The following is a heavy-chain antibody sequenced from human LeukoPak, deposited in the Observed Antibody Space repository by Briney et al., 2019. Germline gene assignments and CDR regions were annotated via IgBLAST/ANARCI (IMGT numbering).Heavy chain of an antibody. CDR1: GGSISSGGYY. J-gene: IGHJ5*02. CDR3: ARMYSGSYLNWFDP. V-gene: IGHV4-30-4*08. D-gene: IGHD1-26*01. Sequence: SETLSLTCTVSGGSISSGGYYWSWIRQPPGKGLEWIGYIYYSGSTYYNPSLKSRVAISVDTSKNQLSLKLSSVTAADTAVYYCARMYSGSYLNWFDPWGQGTLVTVSS. CDR2: IYYSGST.